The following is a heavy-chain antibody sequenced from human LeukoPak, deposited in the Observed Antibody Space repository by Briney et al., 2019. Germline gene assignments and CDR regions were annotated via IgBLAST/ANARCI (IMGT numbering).Heavy chain of an antibody. CDR2: IYYSGST. J-gene: IGHJ5*02. CDR3: ARDRDTAGWFDP. D-gene: IGHD5-18*01. V-gene: IGHV4-30-4*08. Sequence: PSETLSLTCTVSGGSISCGDYYWSWIRQPPGKGLEWIGYIYYSGSTYYNPSLKSRVTISVDTSKNQFSLKLSSVTAADTAVYYCARDRDTAGWFDPWRQGTLVTVSS. CDR1: GGSISCGDYY.